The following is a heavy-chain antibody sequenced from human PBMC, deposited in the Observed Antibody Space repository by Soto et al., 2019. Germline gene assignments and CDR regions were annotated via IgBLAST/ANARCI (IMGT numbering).Heavy chain of an antibody. D-gene: IGHD2-2*01. J-gene: IGHJ6*02. V-gene: IGHV3-53*01. CDR3: AREPAAMALLYYGMDV. CDR2: IYSGGST. Sequence: GGSLRLSCAASGFTVSSNYMSWVRQAPGKGLEWVSVIYSGGSTYYADSVKGRFTISRDNSKNTLYLQMNSLRAEDTAVYYCAREPAAMALLYYGMDVWGQGTTVTVSS. CDR1: GFTVSSNY.